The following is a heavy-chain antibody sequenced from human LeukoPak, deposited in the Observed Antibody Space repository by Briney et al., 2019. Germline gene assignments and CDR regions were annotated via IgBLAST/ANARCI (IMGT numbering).Heavy chain of an antibody. CDR1: GFTFSSNS. CDR2: ISGSSSTI. CDR3: ARSYSYALDV. Sequence: PGGSLRLSCAASGFTFSSNSMNWVRQAPGKGLEWVSYISGSSSTIYYADSVKGRFTISRDNAKKSLNLQMNSLRGEDTAVYYCARSYSYALDVWGHGTMVTVSS. V-gene: IGHV3-48*01. J-gene: IGHJ6*02.